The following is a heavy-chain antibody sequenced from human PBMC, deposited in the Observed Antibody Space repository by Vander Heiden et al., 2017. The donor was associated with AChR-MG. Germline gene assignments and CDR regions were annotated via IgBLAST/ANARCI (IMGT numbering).Heavy chain of an antibody. V-gene: IGHV3-15*01. D-gene: IGHD5-18*01. CDR2: IKSKTDGGTT. CDR1: GFTFSNAW. J-gene: IGHJ6*02. Sequence: EVQLVESGGGLVKPGGSLRLSCAASGFTFSNAWTGWVRQAPGKGLEWVGRIKSKTDGGTTDYAAPVKGRFTISRDDSKNTLYLQMNSLKTEDTAVYYCTTRIQLWHYYYYYGMDVWGQGTTVTVSS. CDR3: TTRIQLWHYYYYYGMDV.